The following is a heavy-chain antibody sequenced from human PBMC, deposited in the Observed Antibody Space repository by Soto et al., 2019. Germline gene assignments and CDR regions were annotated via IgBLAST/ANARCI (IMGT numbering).Heavy chain of an antibody. V-gene: IGHV1-69*01. D-gene: IGHD6-6*01. CDR2: IIPIFGTA. CDR1: GGTFSSYA. Sequence: QVQLVQSGAEVKKPGSSVKVSCKASGGTFSSYAISWVRQAPGQGLEWMGGIIPIFGTANYAQKFQGRVTITADESTSTAYMELSSLRSEDTAVYYCARERGGIAARNWYCDLWGRGTLVTVSS. CDR3: ARERGGIAARNWYCDL. J-gene: IGHJ2*01.